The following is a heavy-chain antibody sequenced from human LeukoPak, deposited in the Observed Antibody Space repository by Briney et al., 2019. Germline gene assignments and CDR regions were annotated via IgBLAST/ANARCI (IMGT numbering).Heavy chain of an antibody. D-gene: IGHD4-17*01. Sequence: GGSLRLSCTASGFTFSSYSMNWVRQAPGKGLEWVSSISSSSSYIYYAGSVKGRFTISRDNAKNSLYLQMNSLRAEDTAVYYCATDLPYGDYVLFDYWGQGTLVTVSS. CDR3: ATDLPYGDYVLFDY. V-gene: IGHV3-21*01. CDR1: GFTFSSYS. CDR2: ISSSSSYI. J-gene: IGHJ4*02.